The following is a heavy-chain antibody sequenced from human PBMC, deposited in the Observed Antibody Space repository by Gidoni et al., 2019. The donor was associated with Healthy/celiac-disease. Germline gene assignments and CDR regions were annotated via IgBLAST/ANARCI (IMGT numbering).Heavy chain of an antibody. CDR1: GYSISSGYY. CDR3: ARGEMATIPFLY. D-gene: IGHD5-12*01. J-gene: IGHJ4*02. V-gene: IGHV4-38-2*02. CDR2: IYHSGST. Sequence: QVQLQESGPGLVKPSETLSLTCTVSGYSISSGYYWGWIRQPPGKGLEWIGRIYHSGSTYYNPSLKRRVTISVDTSKNQFSLKLSSVTAADTAVYYCARGEMATIPFLYWGQGTLVTVSS.